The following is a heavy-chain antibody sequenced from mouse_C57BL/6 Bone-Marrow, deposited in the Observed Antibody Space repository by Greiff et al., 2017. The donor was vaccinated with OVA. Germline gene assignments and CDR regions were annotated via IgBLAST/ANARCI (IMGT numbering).Heavy chain of an antibody. V-gene: IGHV1-62-2*01. CDR3: ARHEGGAQARGAWFAY. D-gene: IGHD3-2*02. J-gene: IGHJ3*01. Sequence: VQLQESGAELVKPGASVKLSCKASGYTFTEYTIHWVKQRSGQGLEWIGWFYPGSGSIKYNEKFKDKATLTADKSSSTVYMELSRLTSEDSAVYFCARHEGGAQARGAWFAYWGQGTLVTVSA. CDR1: GYTFTEYT. CDR2: FYPGSGSI.